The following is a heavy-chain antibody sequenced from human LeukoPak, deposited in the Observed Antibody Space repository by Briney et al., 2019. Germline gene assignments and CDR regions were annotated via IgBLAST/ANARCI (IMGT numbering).Heavy chain of an antibody. Sequence: TGGSLRLSCVVSDFTFAVSWVRQAPGKGLEWISTINGRGDDSFHADSVKGRFTISRDNSKNTLYLQMNSLRAEDTAVYYCAKSSGDYVPIDYWGQGTLVTVSS. D-gene: IGHD4-17*01. CDR3: AKSSGDYVPIDY. V-gene: IGHV3-23*01. J-gene: IGHJ4*02. CDR2: INGRGDDS. CDR1: DFTFA.